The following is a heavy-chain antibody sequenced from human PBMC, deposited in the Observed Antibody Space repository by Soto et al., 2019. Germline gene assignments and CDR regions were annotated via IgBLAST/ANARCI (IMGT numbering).Heavy chain of an antibody. J-gene: IGHJ4*01. D-gene: IGHD3-22*01. CDR3: ARADNYYDSSGYYYNSDY. CDR2: ISSSSSTI. V-gene: IGHV3-48*01. Sequence: GGSLRLSCAASGFTFNSYSMNWVRQAPGKGLEWVSYISSSSSTIFYADSVKGRFTISRDNAKNSLYLQMNSLRAEDTAVYYCARADNYYDSSGYYYNSDYWGHGTLVTVS. CDR1: GFTFNSYS.